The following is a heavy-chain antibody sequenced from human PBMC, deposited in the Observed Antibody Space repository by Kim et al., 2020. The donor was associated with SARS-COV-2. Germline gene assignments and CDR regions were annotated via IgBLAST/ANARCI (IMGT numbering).Heavy chain of an antibody. CDR1: GFTFSSYG. CDR2: IWYDGSNK. V-gene: IGHV3-33*01. CDR3: AREEGSGSYFRLDN. J-gene: IGHJ4*02. Sequence: GGSLRLSCAASGFTFSSYGMHWVRQAPGKGLEWVAVIWYDGSNKYYADSVKGRFTISRDNSKNTLYLQMNSLRVEDTAVYYCAREEGSGSYFRLDNWGQGTLVTVSS. D-gene: IGHD3-10*01.